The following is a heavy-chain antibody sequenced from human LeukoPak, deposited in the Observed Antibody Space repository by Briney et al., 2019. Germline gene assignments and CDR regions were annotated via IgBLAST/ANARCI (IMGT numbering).Heavy chain of an antibody. J-gene: IGHJ4*02. CDR2: IYYSGST. D-gene: IGHD6-19*01. CDR1: GDSISSSSFY. CDR3: ASSLTSSGWYSSDY. Sequence: SETLSLTCTVSGDSISSSSFYWDWIRQPPGKGLEWIGSIYYSGSTYYTPSLKSRGTISVDTSKNQFSLKLSSVTAADTAVYYCASSLTSSGWYSSDYWGQGTLVTVSS. V-gene: IGHV4-39*01.